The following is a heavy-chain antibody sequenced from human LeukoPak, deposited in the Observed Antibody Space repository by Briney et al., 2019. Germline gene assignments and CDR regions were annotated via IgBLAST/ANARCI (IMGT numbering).Heavy chain of an antibody. D-gene: IGHD1-1*01. Sequence: SGGSLRLFCEASGFSFSTSWKTWARQAPGKGLVWVANIRADGGEIYYVDSVKGRFAISRDNAKNSLYLQMDSPRVEDTAVYYSARDGNDWNDFDYWGQGTLVTVSS. J-gene: IGHJ4*02. CDR3: ARDGNDWNDFDY. CDR1: GFSFSTSW. V-gene: IGHV3-7*01. CDR2: IRADGGEI.